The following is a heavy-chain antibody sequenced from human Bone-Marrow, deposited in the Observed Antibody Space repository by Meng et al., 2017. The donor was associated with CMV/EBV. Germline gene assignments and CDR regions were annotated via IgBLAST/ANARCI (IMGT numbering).Heavy chain of an antibody. CDR1: GGSVSSGSYY. CDR2: IYYSGST. CDR3: ARDSRLCSGGSCYRKEFDY. D-gene: IGHD2-15*01. J-gene: IGHJ4*02. Sequence: GSLRLSCTVSGGSVSSGSYYWSWIRQPPGKGLEWIGYIYYSGSTTYNPSLKSRVTISVDTSKNQFSLKLSSVTAADTAVYYCARDSRLCSGGSCYRKEFDYWGQGTLVTVSS. V-gene: IGHV4-61*01.